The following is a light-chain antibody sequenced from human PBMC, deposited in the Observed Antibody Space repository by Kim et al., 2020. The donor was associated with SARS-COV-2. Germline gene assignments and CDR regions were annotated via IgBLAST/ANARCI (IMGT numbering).Light chain of an antibody. CDR1: ESIGSS. V-gene: IGKV1-5*03. J-gene: IGKJ2*01. CDR2: NAS. CDR3: QQYNSYPYT. Sequence: DIQMTQSPSTLSASVGDRVTITCRASESIGSSLAWYQQSPGTAPKVLIYNASSLDGGVPARISGSGSGTEFTLTISSLQPDDFASYYCQQYNSYPYTCGQGTELEI.